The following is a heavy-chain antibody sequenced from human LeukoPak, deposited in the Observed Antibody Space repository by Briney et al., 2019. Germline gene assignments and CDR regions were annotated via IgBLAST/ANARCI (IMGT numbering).Heavy chain of an antibody. Sequence: GGSLRLSCAASGFTFSSYAMSWVRQAPGKGLEWVSAISGSGGSTYYADSVKGRFTISRDNSKNTLYLQMNSLRAEDTAVYYCVKDFISGYSYDDYWGQGTLVTVSS. J-gene: IGHJ4*02. D-gene: IGHD5-18*01. CDR3: VKDFISGYSYDDY. CDR1: GFTFSSYA. V-gene: IGHV3-23*01. CDR2: ISGSGGST.